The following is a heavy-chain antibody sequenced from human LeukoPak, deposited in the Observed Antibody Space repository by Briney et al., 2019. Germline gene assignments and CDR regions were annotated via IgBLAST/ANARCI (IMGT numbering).Heavy chain of an antibody. D-gene: IGHD3-10*01. CDR1: GGTFSSYA. CDR2: IIPIFGTA. V-gene: IGHV1-69*05. CDR3: ASEDTMFRGVFDY. J-gene: IGHJ4*02. Sequence: ASVKVSCKASGGTFSSYAISWVRQAPGQGLEWMGRIIPIFGTANYAQKFQGRVTITTDESTSTAYMELSSLRSEDTAVYYCASEDTMFRGVFDYWGQGTLVTLSS.